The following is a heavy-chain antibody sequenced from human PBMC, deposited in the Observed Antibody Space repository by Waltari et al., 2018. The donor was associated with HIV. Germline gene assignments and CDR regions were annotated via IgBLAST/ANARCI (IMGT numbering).Heavy chain of an antibody. CDR1: GFTFRTYG. J-gene: IGHJ4*02. V-gene: IGHV3-21*02. D-gene: IGHD5-18*01. CDR3: ARRVSGYIYDFFDL. CDR2: ISGSSDYL. Sequence: EVQLVESGGGLVKPGGSLRLSCAASGFTFRTYGLTWVRQAPGKGLEWVSSISGSSDYLYYGDSVKGRFTISRDNAKDSLYLQMNSLRAEDTAIYYCARRVSGYIYDFFDLWGQGTLVTVSS.